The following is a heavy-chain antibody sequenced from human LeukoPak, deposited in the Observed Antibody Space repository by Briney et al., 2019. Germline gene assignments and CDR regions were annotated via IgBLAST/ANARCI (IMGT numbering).Heavy chain of an antibody. Sequence: SVKVSCKAFGGTFSSYAISWVRQAPGQGLEWMGGIIPIFGTANYAQKFQGRVTITADESTSTAYMELSSLRSEDTAVYYCARDQPIFGVVISIEYFQHWGQGTLVTVSS. J-gene: IGHJ1*01. CDR1: GGTFSSYA. CDR3: ARDQPIFGVVISIEYFQH. D-gene: IGHD3-3*01. V-gene: IGHV1-69*13. CDR2: IIPIFGTA.